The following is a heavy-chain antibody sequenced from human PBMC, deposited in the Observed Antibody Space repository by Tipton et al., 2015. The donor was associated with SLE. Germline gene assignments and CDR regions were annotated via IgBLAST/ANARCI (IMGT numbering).Heavy chain of an antibody. D-gene: IGHD3-22*01. CDR1: GGSFSGYY. J-gene: IGHJ6*02. CDR2: INHSGST. V-gene: IGHV4-34*01. CDR3: ARGGRDLYYYDSSGYYYHYYYGVDV. Sequence: TLSLTCAVYGGSFSGYYWSWIRQPPGKGLEWIGEINHSGSTNYNPSLKSRVTISVDTSKNQFSLKLSSVTAADTAVYYCARGGRDLYYYDSSGYYYHYYYGVDVWGQGTTVTVSS.